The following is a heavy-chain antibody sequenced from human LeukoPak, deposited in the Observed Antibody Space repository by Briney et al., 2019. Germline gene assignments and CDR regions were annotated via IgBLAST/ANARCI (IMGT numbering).Heavy chain of an antibody. V-gene: IGHV1-18*01. CDR1: GYTFTNNG. D-gene: IGHD4/OR15-4a*01. CDR3: AKDIDYVVDY. CDR2: INAKNGNR. J-gene: IGHJ4*02. Sequence: ASVKVSCKTSGYTFTNNGISWVRQAPGQGLEWMAWINAKNGNRNYAQKFQGRVTMTTDTSTNTAYLELRSLKSDDTAVYYCAKDIDYVVDYWGQGTLATVSS.